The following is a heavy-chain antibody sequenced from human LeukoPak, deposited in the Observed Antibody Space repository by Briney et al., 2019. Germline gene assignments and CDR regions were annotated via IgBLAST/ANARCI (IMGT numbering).Heavy chain of an antibody. V-gene: IGHV1-2*02. CDR1: GYTFTGYY. CDR3: ARDIAAAGTRGNYYYGMDV. J-gene: IGHJ6*02. Sequence: ASVKVSCKASGYTFTGYYMHWVRQAPGQGLEWMGWINPNSGGTNYAQKFQGRVTMTRDTSISTAYMELSRLRSDDTAVYYCARDIAAAGTRGNYYYGMDVWGQGTTVNVSS. D-gene: IGHD6-13*01. CDR2: INPNSGGT.